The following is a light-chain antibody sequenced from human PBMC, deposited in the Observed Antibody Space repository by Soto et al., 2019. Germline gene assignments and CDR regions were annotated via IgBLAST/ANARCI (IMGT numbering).Light chain of an antibody. Sequence: QSVLTQPPSASGTPGQRVTISCSGSTSNIGGNSVYWYQQFPGTAPRLLIYKNDQRPSGVPDRFSGSKSGTSASLAISGLRSEDGTDYYCAAWDDSLSGVVFGGGTQLTVL. CDR2: KND. J-gene: IGLJ2*01. CDR1: TSNIGGNS. CDR3: AAWDDSLSGVV. V-gene: IGLV1-47*01.